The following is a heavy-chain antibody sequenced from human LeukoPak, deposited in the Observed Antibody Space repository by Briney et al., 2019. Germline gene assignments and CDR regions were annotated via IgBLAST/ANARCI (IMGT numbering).Heavy chain of an antibody. CDR1: GFTFDDYA. J-gene: IGHJ6*03. CDR2: ISWNSDSI. V-gene: IGHV3-9*01. D-gene: IGHD3-3*01. Sequence: GRSLRLSCAASGFTFDDYAMHWVRQAPGKGLEWVSGISWNSDSIGYADSVKGRFTISRDNAKNSLYLQMNSLRAEDTAVYYCARDSRYDFWSGYYYYYYMDVWGKGTTVTVSS. CDR3: ARDSRYDFWSGYYYYYYMDV.